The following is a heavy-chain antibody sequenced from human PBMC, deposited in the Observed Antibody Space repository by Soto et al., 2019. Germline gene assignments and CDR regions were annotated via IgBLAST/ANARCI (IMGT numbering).Heavy chain of an antibody. CDR2: IYPGDSDT. V-gene: IGHV5-51*01. CDR3: ARDGDGRMTTNPYYYNGMDV. Sequence: PGESLKISCKGSGYSFTSYWIGWVRQMPGKGLEWMGIIYPGDSDTRYSPSFQGQVTISADKSISTAYLQWSSLKASDTAMYYCARDGDGRMTTNPYYYNGMDVWGPGTTVTVS. CDR1: GYSFTSYW. J-gene: IGHJ6*02. D-gene: IGHD4-4*01.